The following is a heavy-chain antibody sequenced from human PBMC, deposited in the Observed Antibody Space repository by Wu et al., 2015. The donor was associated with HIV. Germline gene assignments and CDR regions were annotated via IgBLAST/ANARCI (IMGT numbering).Heavy chain of an antibody. V-gene: IGHV1-69*12. D-gene: IGHD1-26*01. CDR1: GGTFSSYA. CDR2: IIPIFDTT. Sequence: QVQLVQSGAEVKKPGSSVKVSCRASGGTFSSYAISWVRQAPGKTGLEWMGGIIPIFDTTKYAQKFQGRVTVTADESTSTAYMELSSLKSEDTAVYYCAREWVRTNGLFGSGGGRSPSTNYYSGRVGTKGPRSP. J-gene: IGHJ6*03. CDR3: AREWVRTNGLFGSGGGRSPSTNYYSGR.